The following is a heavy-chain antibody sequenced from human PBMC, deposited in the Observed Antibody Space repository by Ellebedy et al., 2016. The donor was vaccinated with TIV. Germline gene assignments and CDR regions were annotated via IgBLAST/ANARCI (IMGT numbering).Heavy chain of an antibody. D-gene: IGHD6-19*01. J-gene: IGHJ6*02. CDR3: ARGRAVAGTNPYYYGMDV. V-gene: IGHV4-59*12. CDR1: GGSISSYY. Sequence: SETLSLXCTVSGGSISSYYWSWIRQPPGKGLEWIGYIYYSGSTNYNPSLKSRVTISVDTSKNQFSLKLSSVTAADTAVYYCARGRAVAGTNPYYYGMDVWGQGTTVTVSS. CDR2: IYYSGST.